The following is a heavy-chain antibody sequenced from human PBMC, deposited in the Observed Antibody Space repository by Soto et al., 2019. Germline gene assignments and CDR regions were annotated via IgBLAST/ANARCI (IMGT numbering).Heavy chain of an antibody. J-gene: IGHJ6*03. CDR2: IYYSGST. V-gene: IGHV4-31*03. CDR1: GGSISSGGYY. D-gene: IGHD2-2*01. Sequence: QVQLQESGPGLVKPSQTLSLTCTVSGGSISSGGYYWSWIRQHPGKGLEWIGYIYYSGSTYYNPSLKSRVTISVDTSKNQFSLKLSSVTAADTAVYYCARGIVVVPAAIGGGYHYYYYMDVWGKGTTVTVSS. CDR3: ARGIVVVPAAIGGGYHYYYYMDV.